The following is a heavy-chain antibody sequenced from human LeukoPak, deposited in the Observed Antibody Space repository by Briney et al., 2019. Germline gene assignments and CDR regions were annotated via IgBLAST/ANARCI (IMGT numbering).Heavy chain of an antibody. D-gene: IGHD4-23*01. J-gene: IGHJ4*02. V-gene: IGHV1-69*13. CDR1: GGTFSSYA. CDR2: IIPIFGTA. Sequence: SVKVSCKASGGTFSSYAISWVRQAPGQGLEWMGGIIPIFGTANYAQKFQGRVTITADESTSTAYVELSSLRSEDTAVYYCARGDTTVVTACFDYWGQGTLVTVSS. CDR3: ARGDTTVVTACFDY.